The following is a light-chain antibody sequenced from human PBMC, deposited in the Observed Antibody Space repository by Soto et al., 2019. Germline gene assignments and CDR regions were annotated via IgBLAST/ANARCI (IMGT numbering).Light chain of an antibody. CDR1: SSDVGAYNY. Sequence: QSVLTQPASVSGSPGQSITISCTGTSSDVGAYNYVSWCQHHPGKVPKLLIYEVTNRPSGVSDRFSGSKSGNTASLTISGLQAEDEADYYCSSKRDSSTLFVFGTGTKSPS. V-gene: IGLV2-14*01. CDR2: EVT. J-gene: IGLJ1*01. CDR3: SSKRDSSTLFV.